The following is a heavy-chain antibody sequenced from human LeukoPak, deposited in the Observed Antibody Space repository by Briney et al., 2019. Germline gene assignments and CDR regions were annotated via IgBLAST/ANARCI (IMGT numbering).Heavy chain of an antibody. CDR3: AKALYYYGSGSYYYFDY. J-gene: IGHJ4*02. CDR1: GFTFSSYA. D-gene: IGHD3-10*01. Sequence: GSLRLSCAASGFTFSSYAMSWVRQAPGKGLEWVSAISGSGGSTYYADSVKGRFTISRDNSKNTLYLQMNSLRAEDTAVYYCAKALYYYGSGSYYYFDYWGQGTLVTVSS. V-gene: IGHV3-23*01. CDR2: ISGSGGST.